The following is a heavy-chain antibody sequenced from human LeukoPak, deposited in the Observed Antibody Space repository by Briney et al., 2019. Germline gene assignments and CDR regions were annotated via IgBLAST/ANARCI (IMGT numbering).Heavy chain of an antibody. D-gene: IGHD6-19*01. V-gene: IGHV4-61*05. CDR3: ARQKAISGWYRGRFDP. Sequence: SETLSLTCTVSGGSISSSSYYWGWIRQPPGKGLEWIGYIYYSGSTNYNPSLKSRVTISVDTSKNQFSLKLSSVTAADTAVYYCARQKAISGWYRGRFDPWGQGTLVTVSS. CDR2: IYYSGST. J-gene: IGHJ5*02. CDR1: GGSISSSSYY.